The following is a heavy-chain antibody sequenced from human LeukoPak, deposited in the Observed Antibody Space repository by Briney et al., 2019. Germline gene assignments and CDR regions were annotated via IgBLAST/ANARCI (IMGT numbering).Heavy chain of an antibody. CDR1: RFTFSSYA. J-gene: IGHJ4*01. D-gene: IGHD3-10*01. CDR2: ISTSSSYI. CDR3: ARDREGFGESYFDY. Sequence: GGSLRLSCTASRFTFSSYAMHWVRQAPGKGLEWVSFISTSSSYIYYADSVKGRFTISRDNAKNSLYLQMNSLRAEDTAMYYCARDREGFGESYFDYWGQEPWSPSPQ. V-gene: IGHV3-21*01.